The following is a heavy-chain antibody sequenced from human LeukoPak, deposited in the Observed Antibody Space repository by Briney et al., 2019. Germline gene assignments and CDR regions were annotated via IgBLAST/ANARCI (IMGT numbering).Heavy chain of an antibody. Sequence: ASVKVSCSASGGTFSSYAISWVRQAPGQGLGWMGGIIPISGIANYAQKFPGRVTITADKSTSTVYMELSSLRSEDTAVYYCASAPSYCSSTSCYTSYYYYGMDVWGQGTTVTVSS. V-gene: IGHV1-69*10. CDR2: IIPISGIA. CDR3: ASAPSYCSSTSCYTSYYYYGMDV. D-gene: IGHD2-2*02. CDR1: GGTFSSYA. J-gene: IGHJ6*02.